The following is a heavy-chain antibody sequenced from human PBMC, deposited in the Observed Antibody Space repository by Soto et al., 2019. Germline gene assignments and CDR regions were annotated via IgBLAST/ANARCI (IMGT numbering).Heavy chain of an antibody. CDR3: ARGDRRRDGYNYFDS. Sequence: SETLSLTCTLSGGPISSYYWSWIRRPAGKGLEWIGRFYTSGSTNYNPSLKSRVTMSVDTSKNHFSLRLSSETAADTAVYYCARGDRRRDGYNYFDSWGQGTLVTVSS. J-gene: IGHJ4*02. D-gene: IGHD5-12*01. CDR1: GGPISSYY. V-gene: IGHV4-4*07. CDR2: FYTSGST.